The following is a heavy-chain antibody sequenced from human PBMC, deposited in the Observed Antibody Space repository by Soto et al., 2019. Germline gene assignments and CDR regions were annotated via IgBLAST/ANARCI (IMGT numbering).Heavy chain of an antibody. D-gene: IGHD3-3*01. J-gene: IGHJ5*02. CDR3: AKTFYDFWSGYQNWFDP. Sequence: GGSLRLSCAASGFTFSSYAMSWVRQAPGKGLEWVSGISGSGGSTYYADSVKGRFTISRDNSKNTLYLQMNSLRAEDTAVYYCAKTFYDFWSGYQNWFDPWGQGTLVTV. CDR1: GFTFSSYA. V-gene: IGHV3-23*01. CDR2: ISGSGGST.